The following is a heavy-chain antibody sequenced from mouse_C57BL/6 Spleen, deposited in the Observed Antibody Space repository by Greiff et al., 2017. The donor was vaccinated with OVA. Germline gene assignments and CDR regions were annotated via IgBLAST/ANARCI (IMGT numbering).Heavy chain of an antibody. Sequence: QVQLQQPGAELVMPGASVKLSCKASGYTFTSYWMHWVKQRPGQGLEWIGEIDPSDSYTNYNQKFKGKSTLNVDKSSSTAYMQLSSLTSEDSAVYYWARDGGNYEGYGDVWGTGTTVTVSS. CDR1: GYTFTSYW. J-gene: IGHJ1*03. CDR3: ARDGGNYEGYGDV. CDR2: IDPSDSYT. D-gene: IGHD2-1*01. V-gene: IGHV1-69*01.